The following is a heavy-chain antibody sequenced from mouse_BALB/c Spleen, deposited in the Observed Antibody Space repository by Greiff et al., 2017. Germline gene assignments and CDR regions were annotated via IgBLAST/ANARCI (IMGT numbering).Heavy chain of an antibody. CDR3: ARSTTVVPWYFDY. Sequence: VKLQESGAELARPGASVKMSCKASGYTFTSYTMHWVKQRPGQGLEWIGYINPSSGYTNYNQKFKDKATLTADKSSSTAYMQLSSLTSEDSAVYYCARSTTVVPWYFDYWGQGTTLTVSS. J-gene: IGHJ2*01. CDR1: GYTFTSYT. D-gene: IGHD1-1*01. V-gene: IGHV1-4*01. CDR2: INPSSGYT.